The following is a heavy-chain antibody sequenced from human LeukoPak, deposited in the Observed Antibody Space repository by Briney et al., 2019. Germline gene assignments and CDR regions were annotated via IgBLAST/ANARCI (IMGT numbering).Heavy chain of an antibody. V-gene: IGHV3-73*01. CDR3: TSAPATVFDY. J-gene: IGHJ4*02. Sequence: GGSLKLSCAASGFTFSGSAMHWVRQASGKGLEWVGRIRSKANSYATAYAASVNGRFTVSRDDSKNTAYLQMNSLKTEDTAVYYCTSAPATVFDYWGQGTLVTVSS. CDR2: IRSKANSYAT. D-gene: IGHD2-2*01. CDR1: GFTFSGSA.